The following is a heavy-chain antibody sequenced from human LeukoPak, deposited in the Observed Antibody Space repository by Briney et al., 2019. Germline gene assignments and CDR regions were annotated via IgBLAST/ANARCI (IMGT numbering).Heavy chain of an antibody. D-gene: IGHD4-17*01. Sequence: GGSLRLSRAASGFTFSSFSMNWVRQAPGKGLEWISYITSSSSSTYYADSVKGRFTISRDNAKNSLYLQMNSLRAEDTAAYYCARVIGSYGDSAYWGQGTLVTVSS. CDR1: GFTFSSFS. J-gene: IGHJ4*02. CDR3: ARVIGSYGDSAY. CDR2: ITSSSSST. V-gene: IGHV3-48*04.